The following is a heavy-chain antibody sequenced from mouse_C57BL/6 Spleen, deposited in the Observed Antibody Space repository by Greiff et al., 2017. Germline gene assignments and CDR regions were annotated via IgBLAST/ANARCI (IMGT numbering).Heavy chain of an antibody. CDR1: GFTFRSYG. CDR2: ISSGGSYT. D-gene: IGHD3-2*02. J-gene: IGHJ2*01. V-gene: IGHV5-6*02. CDR3: ARHGDNSGLYYFDD. Sequence: DVMLVESGGDLVKPGGSLKLSCAASGFTFRSYGMSWVRQTPDTRLEWVATISSGGSYTYYPDSVKGRFTISRDNAKNTLYLQMRSLKSEDTAMYYCARHGDNSGLYYFDDWGTGTTLTVSS.